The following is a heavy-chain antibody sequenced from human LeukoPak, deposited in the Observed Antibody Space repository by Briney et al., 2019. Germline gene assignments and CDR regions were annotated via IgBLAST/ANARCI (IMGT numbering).Heavy chain of an antibody. CDR2: ISSSGSTI. J-gene: IGHJ3*02. V-gene: IGHV3-48*03. CDR1: GFTFSSYE. D-gene: IGHD3-3*01. CDR3: ARVLRFLEWASGAFDI. Sequence: GGSLRLSCAASGFTFSSYEMNWVRQAPGKGLEWVSYISSSGSTIYYADSVKGRFTISRDNAKNSLYLQMNSLRAEDTALYYCARVLRFLEWASGAFDIWGQGTMVIVSS.